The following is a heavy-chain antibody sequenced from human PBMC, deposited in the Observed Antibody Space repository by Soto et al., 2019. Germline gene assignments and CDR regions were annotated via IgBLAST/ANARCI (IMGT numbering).Heavy chain of an antibody. Sequence: EVQLVESGGGLVKPGGSLRLSCAASGFTFSNAWMNWVRQAPGKGLEWVGRIKSKTDGGTTDYAAPVKGRFTISRDDSKNTLYLKMNSLKTEDTAVYYCTTVVGYDFWSGYFSPYYFDYWGQGTLVTVSS. V-gene: IGHV3-15*07. CDR3: TTVVGYDFWSGYFSPYYFDY. J-gene: IGHJ4*02. CDR2: IKSKTDGGTT. D-gene: IGHD3-3*01. CDR1: GFTFSNAW.